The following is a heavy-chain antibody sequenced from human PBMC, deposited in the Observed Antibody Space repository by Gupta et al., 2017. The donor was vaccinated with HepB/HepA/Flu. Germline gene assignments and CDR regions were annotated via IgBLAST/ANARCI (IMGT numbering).Heavy chain of an antibody. D-gene: IGHD3-10*01. Sequence: EVQLEQSGAEVKKPGESLKISCKGSGYSFPGFWIAWVRQKPGKGLEYMGVIYPGDSDTRYGPSFAGQITISADRFINTAYLQWDSLKASDTAIYYCVRTKSGADYWGQGTRVTVS. CDR2: IYPGDSDT. CDR1: GYSFPGFW. CDR3: VRTKSGADY. V-gene: IGHV5-51*01. J-gene: IGHJ4*02.